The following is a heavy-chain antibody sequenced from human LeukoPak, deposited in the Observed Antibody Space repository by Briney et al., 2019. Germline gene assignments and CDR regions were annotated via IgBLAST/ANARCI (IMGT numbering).Heavy chain of an antibody. V-gene: IGHV3-23*01. CDR3: AKAPKRITMVRGVIALDY. D-gene: IGHD3-10*01. Sequence: PGGTLRLSCAASGFTFSSYGMSWVRQAPGKGLEWVSAISGSGGSTYYADSVKGRFTISRDNSKNTLYLQMNSLRAEDTAVYYCAKAPKRITMVRGVIALDYWGQGTLVTVSS. CDR2: ISGSGGST. J-gene: IGHJ4*02. CDR1: GFTFSSYG.